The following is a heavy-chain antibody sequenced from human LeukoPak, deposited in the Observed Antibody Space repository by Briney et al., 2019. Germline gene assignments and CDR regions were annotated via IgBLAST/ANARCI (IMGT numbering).Heavy chain of an antibody. Sequence: GESLQISCKGSGYSFTSYWIGWVRQMPGKGLEWMGIIYPGDSDTRYSPSFQGQVTISADKSISTAYLQWSSLKASDTAMYYCARHHYYDSSGYPPPYYYGMDVWGQGTTVTVSS. CDR3: ARHHYYDSSGYPPPYYYGMDV. V-gene: IGHV5-51*01. D-gene: IGHD3-22*01. J-gene: IGHJ6*02. CDR1: GYSFTSYW. CDR2: IYPGDSDT.